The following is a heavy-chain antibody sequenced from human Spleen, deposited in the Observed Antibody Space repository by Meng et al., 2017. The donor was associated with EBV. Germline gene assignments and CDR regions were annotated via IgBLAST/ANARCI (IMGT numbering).Heavy chain of an antibody. D-gene: IGHD3-10*01. CDR1: GGTFRSDA. CDR3: ASESGRGFTPDY. V-gene: IGHV1-69*01. CDR2: LIPMSGAP. Sequence: GRLQQPGAEVKKPGSSVKVSCKTSGGTFRSDAISWVRQGPGQGLEWMGGLIPMSGAPHYAQKFQDRVTITADESTSTHYMDLSGLRSEDTAVYYCASESGRGFTPDYWGQGTLVTVSS. J-gene: IGHJ4*02.